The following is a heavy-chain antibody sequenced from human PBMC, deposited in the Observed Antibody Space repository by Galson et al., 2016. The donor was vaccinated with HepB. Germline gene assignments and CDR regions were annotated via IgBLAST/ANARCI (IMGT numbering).Heavy chain of an antibody. CDR2: IDWDEDK. J-gene: IGHJ6*02. CDR3: ARMKNYYYGMDV. Sequence: PALVKPTHTLTLTCTFSGFSLSTSGMCVSWIRQPPGKALEWLALIDWDEDKYYSTSLKTRLTISKDTSKNQVVLTMTNMDPVDTATYYCARMKNYYYGMDVWGQGTTVTVSS. V-gene: IGHV2-70*01. CDR1: GFSLSTSGMC.